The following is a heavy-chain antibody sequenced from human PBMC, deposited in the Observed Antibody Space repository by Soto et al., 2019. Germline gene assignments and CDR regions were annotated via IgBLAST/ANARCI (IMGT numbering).Heavy chain of an antibody. CDR1: GFTFSSYG. V-gene: IGHV3-33*01. CDR2: IWYDGSNK. CDR3: ARNSYHGMDV. J-gene: IGHJ6*02. Sequence: QVQLVESGGGVVQPGRSLRLSCAASGFTFSSYGMHWVRQAPGKGLEWVAVIWYDGSNKYYADSVKGRFTISRDNSKNTLYLQMNSQRAEDTAVYYCARNSYHGMDVWGQGTTVTVSS.